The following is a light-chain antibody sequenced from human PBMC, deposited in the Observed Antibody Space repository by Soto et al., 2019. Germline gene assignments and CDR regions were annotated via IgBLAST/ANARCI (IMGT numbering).Light chain of an antibody. CDR2: EVS. J-gene: IGLJ3*02. V-gene: IGLV2-14*01. Sequence: QSALTQPASVSGSPGQSITISCTGSNTDIGSYNYVSWYQHHPGKAPKLIIYEVSNRPSGFSNRFSGSKSGNTASLTISGLQAEDEADYYCSSYTTSDTWVFGGGTKVTVL. CDR1: NTDIGSYNY. CDR3: SSYTTSDTWV.